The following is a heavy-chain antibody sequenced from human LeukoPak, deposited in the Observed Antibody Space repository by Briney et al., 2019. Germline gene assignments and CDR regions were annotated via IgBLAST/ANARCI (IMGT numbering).Heavy chain of an antibody. D-gene: IGHD3-10*01. CDR1: GFTFSSYS. J-gene: IGHJ4*02. V-gene: IGHV3-48*01. CDR3: ASGSGSYYSPHFDY. CDR2: ISSGSSTI. Sequence: GGSLRLSCAASGFTFSSYSMNWVRQAPGKGLEWVSYISSGSSTIYYADSVKGRFTISRDNAKNSLFLQMNSLRAEDTAVYYCASGSGSYYSPHFDYWGQGTLVTVSS.